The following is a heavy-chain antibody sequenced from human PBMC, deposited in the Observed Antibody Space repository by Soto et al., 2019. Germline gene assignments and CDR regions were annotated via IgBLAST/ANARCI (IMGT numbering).Heavy chain of an antibody. V-gene: IGHV1-18*01. CDR3: ARLRALSGGWPYYFDF. Sequence: QVQLVQSGAEVKKPGASVKVSCKASGYSLADYGMNWVRQAPGQGLAWMGWISAYDGHTKHAQKLQGRVTVTPDTSTNTAYMELRSLRSDDTAVYYCARLRALSGGWPYYFDFWGQGTLVTVSS. CDR2: ISAYDGHT. CDR1: GYSLADYG. D-gene: IGHD6-19*01. J-gene: IGHJ4*02.